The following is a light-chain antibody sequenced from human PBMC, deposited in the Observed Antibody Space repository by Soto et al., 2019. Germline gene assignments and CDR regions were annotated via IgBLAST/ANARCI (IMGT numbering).Light chain of an antibody. J-gene: IGLJ1*01. CDR2: DVS. V-gene: IGLV2-14*01. Sequence: QSVLTQPASVSGSPGQSITISCTGTSSDVGGYSYVSWYQQHPGKAPKLMIYDVSNRPSGVSNRFSGSKSGNTASLTISGLQAEDEADYYCSSYTSSSTYVFGTG. CDR1: SSDVGGYSY. CDR3: SSYTSSSTYV.